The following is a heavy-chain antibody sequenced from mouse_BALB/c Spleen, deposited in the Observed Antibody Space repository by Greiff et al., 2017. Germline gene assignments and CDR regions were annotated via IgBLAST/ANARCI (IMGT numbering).Heavy chain of an antibody. V-gene: IGHV10-1*02. J-gene: IGHJ4*01. Sequence: EVQLVESGGGLVQPKGSLKLSCAASGFTFNTYAMNWVRQAPGKGLEWVARIRSKSNNYATYYADSVKDRFTISRDDSQSMLYLQMNNLKTEDTAMYYCVRQRLYYAMDYWGQGTSVTVSS. CDR1: GFTFNTYA. CDR2: IRSKSNNYAT. D-gene: IGHD6-1*01. CDR3: VRQRLYYAMDY.